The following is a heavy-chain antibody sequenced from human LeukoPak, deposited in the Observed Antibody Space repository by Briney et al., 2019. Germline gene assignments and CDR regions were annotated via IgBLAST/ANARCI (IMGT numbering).Heavy chain of an antibody. J-gene: IGHJ5*02. CDR1: GYTFTSYD. CDR3: ARLVWGVMRLSAPFDP. D-gene: IGHD3-10*01. CDR2: MNPNSGNT. Sequence: ASVKVSCKASGYTFTSYDINWVRQATGQGLEWMGWMNPNSGNTGYAQKFQGRVTMTRNTSISTAYMELSSLRSEDTAVYYCARLVWGVMRLSAPFDPWGQGTLVTVSS. V-gene: IGHV1-8*01.